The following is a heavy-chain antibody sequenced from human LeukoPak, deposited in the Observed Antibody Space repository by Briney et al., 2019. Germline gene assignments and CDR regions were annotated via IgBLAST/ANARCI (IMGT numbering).Heavy chain of an antibody. CDR2: IYSGGST. V-gene: IGHV3-53*01. J-gene: IGHJ2*01. CDR1: GFNVRSNY. CDR3: ARLDSSAWYWYFDL. Sequence: PGGSLRLSCAASGFNVRSNYMTWVRQAPGKGLEWVPVIYSGGSTYYADSVKGRLTISRDNSKNTLDLQMNSLRAEDTAVYYCARLDSSAWYWYFDLWGRGTLVTVSS. D-gene: IGHD3-22*01.